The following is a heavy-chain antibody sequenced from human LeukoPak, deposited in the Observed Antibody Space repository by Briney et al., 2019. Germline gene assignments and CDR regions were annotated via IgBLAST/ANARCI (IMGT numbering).Heavy chain of an antibody. CDR1: GGTFSSYT. Sequence: SVKVSCKASGGTFSSYTISWVRQAPGQGLEWMGGIIPIFGITDYAQKFQGRVTITADKSTDTAYMDLSSLTSEDTAVYYCARTVVVTAEHAFDIWGQGTMVTVSS. J-gene: IGHJ3*02. V-gene: IGHV1-69*10. CDR3: ARTVVVTAEHAFDI. D-gene: IGHD2-21*02. CDR2: IIPIFGIT.